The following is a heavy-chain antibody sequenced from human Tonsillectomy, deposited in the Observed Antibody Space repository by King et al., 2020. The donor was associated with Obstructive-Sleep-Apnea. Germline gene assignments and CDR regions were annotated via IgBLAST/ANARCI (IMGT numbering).Heavy chain of an antibody. V-gene: IGHV3-23*04. J-gene: IGHJ4*02. CDR1: GFTFSSYA. D-gene: IGHD2-21*02. CDR3: AKDGENCGGDCYSGPYFDY. CDR2: ISGSGGST. Sequence: VQLVESGGGLVQPGGSLRLSCAASGFTFSSYAMRWVRQAPGKGLEWVSAISGSGGSTYYADSVKGRFTISRDNSKNTLHLQMNSLRAEDTAVYYCAKDGENCGGDCYSGPYFDYWGQGTLVTVSS.